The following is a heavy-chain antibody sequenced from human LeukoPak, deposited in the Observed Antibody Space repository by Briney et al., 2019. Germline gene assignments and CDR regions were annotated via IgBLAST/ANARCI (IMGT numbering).Heavy chain of an antibody. CDR3: AKHLETGNYYFDY. J-gene: IGHJ4*02. CDR1: GFTFDDYA. Sequence: GGSLRLSCAASGFTFDDYAMHWVRQAPGKGLEWVSGISWNSGSIGYADSVKGRFTISRDKAKNTLYLQMNSLRAEDTAVYYCAKHLETGNYYFDYWGQGTLVTVSS. CDR2: ISWNSGSI. D-gene: IGHD1-1*01. V-gene: IGHV3-9*01.